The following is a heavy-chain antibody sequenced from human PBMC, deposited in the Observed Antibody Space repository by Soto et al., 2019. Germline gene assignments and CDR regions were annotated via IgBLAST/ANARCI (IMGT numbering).Heavy chain of an antibody. Sequence: ASETLSLTCTVSGGSISSGGYYWSWIRQHPGKGLEWIGYIYYSGSTYYNPSLKSRVTISVDTSKNQFSLKLSSVTAADTAVYYCARDPYYYDRSGPLAYWGQGTLVTVSS. D-gene: IGHD3-22*01. CDR1: GGSISSGGYY. J-gene: IGHJ4*02. CDR2: IYYSGST. CDR3: ARDPYYYDRSGPLAY. V-gene: IGHV4-31*03.